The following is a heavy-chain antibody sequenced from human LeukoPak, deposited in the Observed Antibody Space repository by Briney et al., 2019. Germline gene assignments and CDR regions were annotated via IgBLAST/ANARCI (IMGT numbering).Heavy chain of an antibody. CDR3: ARDRGKQLAWGHFDY. D-gene: IGHD6-13*01. J-gene: IGHJ4*02. CDR2: INPSGGST. Sequence: GASVKVSCKASEYTFTSYYMHWVRQAPGQGLEWMGIINPSGGSTSYAQKFQGRVTMTRDMSTSTVYMELSSLRSEATAVYYCARDRGKQLAWGHFDYWGQGTLVTVSS. V-gene: IGHV1-46*01. CDR1: EYTFTSYY.